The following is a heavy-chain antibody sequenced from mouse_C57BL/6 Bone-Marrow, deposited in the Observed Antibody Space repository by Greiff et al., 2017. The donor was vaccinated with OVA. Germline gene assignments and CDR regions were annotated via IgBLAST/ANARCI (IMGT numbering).Heavy chain of an antibody. V-gene: IGHV1-61*01. Sequence: QVQLQQPGAELVRPGSSVKLSCKASGYTFTSYWMDWVKQRPGQGLEWIGNIYPSDSETHYNQKFKDKATLTVDKSSSTAYMQLSSLTSEDSAVYYCARSVHYGNLNYWGQGTTLTVSS. D-gene: IGHD2-1*01. CDR1: GYTFTSYW. CDR2: IYPSDSET. CDR3: ARSVHYGNLNY. J-gene: IGHJ2*01.